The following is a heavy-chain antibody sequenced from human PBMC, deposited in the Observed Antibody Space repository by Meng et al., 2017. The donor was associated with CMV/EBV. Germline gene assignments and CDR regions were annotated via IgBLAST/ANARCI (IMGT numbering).Heavy chain of an antibody. Sequence: SVQVSCQASGGTFISYAFSWVRQAPGQGLEWMGRIIPILGIANYAQKFQGRVTITADKYTSTAYMELSSLRSEDTAVYYCARPIAAAGNDYYGMDVWGQGTTVTVSS. D-gene: IGHD6-13*01. CDR1: GGTFISYA. CDR2: IIPILGIA. CDR3: ARPIAAAGNDYYGMDV. J-gene: IGHJ6*02. V-gene: IGHV1-69*04.